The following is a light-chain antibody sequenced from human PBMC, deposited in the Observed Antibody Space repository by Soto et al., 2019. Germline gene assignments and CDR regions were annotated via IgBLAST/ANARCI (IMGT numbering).Light chain of an antibody. V-gene: IGKV1-5*03. J-gene: IGKJ1*01. CDR2: KSS. Sequence: DIQMTQSPSTLSASEGDRVTISCRASQSVSIWLAWYQQKPGRAPKLLIYKSSILESGVPSRFSGSGSGTEFALTISSLQPDDFATYYCQQYNSYSMTFGQGTKVDIK. CDR1: QSVSIW. CDR3: QQYNSYSMT.